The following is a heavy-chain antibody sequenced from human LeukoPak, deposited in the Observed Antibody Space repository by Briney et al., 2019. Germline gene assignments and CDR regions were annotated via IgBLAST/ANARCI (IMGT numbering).Heavy chain of an antibody. D-gene: IGHD6-6*01. CDR1: GFTFSDYW. J-gene: IGHJ4*02. Sequence: GGSLRLSCTASGFTFSDYWMTWVRQAPGKGPEWVANIKQDGSQRYYVDSVRGRFTISRDNAKNSLFNGLRAEDTAVYYCARRGGSSSRRSPIDYWGQGTLVTVSS. V-gene: IGHV3-7*01. CDR2: IKQDGSQR. CDR3: ARRGGSSSRRSPIDY.